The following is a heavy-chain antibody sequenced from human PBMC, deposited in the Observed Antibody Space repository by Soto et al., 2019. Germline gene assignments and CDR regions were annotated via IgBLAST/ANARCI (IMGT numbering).Heavy chain of an antibody. J-gene: IGHJ4*02. Sequence: ASVKVSCKASGYTFTSYGISWVRQAPGQGLEWMGWISAYNGNTNYAQKLQDRVTMTTDTSTSTAYMELRSLTVEDTAIYYCASLDTARIQIAGYWGQGIQVTVSS. D-gene: IGHD5-18*01. V-gene: IGHV1-18*01. CDR3: ASLDTARIQIAGY. CDR2: ISAYNGNT. CDR1: GYTFTSYG.